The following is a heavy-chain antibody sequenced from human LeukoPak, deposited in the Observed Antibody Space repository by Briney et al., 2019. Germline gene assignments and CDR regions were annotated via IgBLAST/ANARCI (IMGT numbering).Heavy chain of an antibody. J-gene: IGHJ3*02. CDR3: ARAGGDYRYDAFDI. Sequence: GESLKISCAASGFTFSNYGIHWVRQAPGKGLEWVAVIVYDGNKKFYADSVKGRFTISRDNSKNTLYLQMNSLRDEDTAVYYCARAGGDYRYDAFDIWGQGTMVTVSS. CDR2: IVYDGNKK. D-gene: IGHD4-17*01. CDR1: GFTFSNYG. V-gene: IGHV3-30*03.